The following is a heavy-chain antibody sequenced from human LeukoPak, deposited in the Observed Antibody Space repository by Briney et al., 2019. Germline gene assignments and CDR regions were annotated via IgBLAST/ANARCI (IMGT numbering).Heavy chain of an antibody. CDR1: GGSFSGYY. J-gene: IGHJ5*02. CDR2: INHRGST. V-gene: IGHV4-34*01. CDR3: ARRHFDWFDP. Sequence: SETLSLTCAVYGGSFSGYYWSWIRQPPGKGLEWIGEINHRGSTNYNPSLKSRVTISVDTSKNQFSLKLSSVTAADTAVYYCARRHFDWFDPWGQGTLVTVSS. D-gene: IGHD3-9*01.